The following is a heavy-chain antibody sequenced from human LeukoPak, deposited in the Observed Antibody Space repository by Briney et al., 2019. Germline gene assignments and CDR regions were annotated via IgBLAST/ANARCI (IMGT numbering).Heavy chain of an antibody. Sequence: SVKVSCKASGFTFTSSAMQWVRQARGQRLEWIGWIVVGSGNTNYAQKFQERVTITRDMSTSTAYMELRSLRSDDTAVYYCARQEKWELLGGVDYWGQGTLVTVSS. D-gene: IGHD1-26*01. J-gene: IGHJ4*02. CDR3: ARQEKWELLGGVDY. V-gene: IGHV1-58*02. CDR2: IVVGSGNT. CDR1: GFTFTSSA.